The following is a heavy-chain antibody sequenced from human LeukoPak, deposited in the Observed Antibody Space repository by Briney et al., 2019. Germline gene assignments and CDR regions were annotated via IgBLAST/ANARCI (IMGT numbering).Heavy chain of an antibody. D-gene: IGHD2-15*01. V-gene: IGHV4-39*07. CDR1: GGSISSSSYY. CDR3: ARNLLPVDY. J-gene: IGHJ4*02. CDR2: IYYSGST. Sequence: PSETLSLTCTVSGGSISSSSYYWGWIRQPPGMGLEWIGSIYYSGSTYYNPSLKSRVTISVDTSKNQFSLKLSSVTAADTAVYYCARNLLPVDYWGQGTLVTVSS.